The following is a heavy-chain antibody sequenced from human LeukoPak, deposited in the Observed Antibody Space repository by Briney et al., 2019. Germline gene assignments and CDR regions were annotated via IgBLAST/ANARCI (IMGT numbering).Heavy chain of an antibody. V-gene: IGHV1-69*05. D-gene: IGHD1-26*01. J-gene: IGHJ3*02. CDR3: ARGGEEWELPDDDAFDI. Sequence: GASVKVSCKASGGTFSSYAISWVRQAPGQGLEWMGRIIPIFGTANYAQKFQGRVTITTDESTSTAYMELSSLRSEDTAVYYCARGGEEWELPDDDAFDIWGQGTMVTVSS. CDR1: GGTFSSYA. CDR2: IIPIFGTA.